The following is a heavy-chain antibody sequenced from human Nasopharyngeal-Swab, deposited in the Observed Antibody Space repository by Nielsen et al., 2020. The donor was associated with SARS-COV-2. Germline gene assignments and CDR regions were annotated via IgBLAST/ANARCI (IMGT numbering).Heavy chain of an antibody. CDR3: ARSRDGYNSPFDY. J-gene: IGHJ4*02. D-gene: IGHD5-24*01. V-gene: IGHV1-8*03. CDR2: MNPNSGNT. Sequence: VRQAPGQGLEWMGWMNPNSGNTGYAQKFQGRVTITADKSTSTAYMELSSLRAEDTAVYYCARSRDGYNSPFDYWGQGTLVTVSS.